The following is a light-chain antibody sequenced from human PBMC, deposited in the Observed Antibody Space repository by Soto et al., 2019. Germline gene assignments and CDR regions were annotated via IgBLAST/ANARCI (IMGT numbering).Light chain of an antibody. CDR1: QSVNNY. J-gene: IGKJ4*01. CDR3: QQRSNWLLT. Sequence: ELVLTQSPATLPVSPQERATLSCRASQSVNNYLAWYQQKPCQVPRLLNYDASNRATGIPATFSGSGCGTDFTLSISSIEPEDFALYYCQQRSNWLLTFGGGTKVEIK. CDR2: DAS. V-gene: IGKV3-11*01.